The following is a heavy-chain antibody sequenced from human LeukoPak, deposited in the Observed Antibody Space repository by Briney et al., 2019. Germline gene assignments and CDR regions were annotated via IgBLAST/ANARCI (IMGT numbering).Heavy chain of an antibody. J-gene: IGHJ2*01. D-gene: IGHD5-12*01. V-gene: IGHV4-34*01. CDR2: INHSGST. CDR1: GGSFSGYY. Sequence: SETLSLICAVYGGSFSGYYWSWIRQPPGKGLEWIGEINHSGSTNYNPSLKSRVTISVDTSKNQFSLKLSSVTAADTAVYYCARGKSGYEFPSYWCFDLWGRGTLVTVSS. CDR3: ARGKSGYEFPSYWCFDL.